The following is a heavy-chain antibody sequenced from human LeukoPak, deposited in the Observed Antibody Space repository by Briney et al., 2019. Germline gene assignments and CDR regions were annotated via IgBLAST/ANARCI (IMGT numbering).Heavy chain of an antibody. D-gene: IGHD5-12*01. CDR3: ARGVATVQDFDY. CDR1: GFTVSSNY. CDR2: IYSGGST. V-gene: IGHV3-66*01. Sequence: PGGSLRLSCAASGFTVSSNYMSWVRQAPGKGLEWVSVIYSGGSTYYADSVKSRFTISRDNSKNTLYLQMNSLRAEDTAVYYCARGVATVQDFDYWGQGTLVTVSS. J-gene: IGHJ4*02.